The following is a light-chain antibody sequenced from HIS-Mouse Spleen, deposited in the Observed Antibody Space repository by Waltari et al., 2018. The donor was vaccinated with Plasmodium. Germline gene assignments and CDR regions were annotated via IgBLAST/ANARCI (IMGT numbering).Light chain of an antibody. CDR1: KLGDKY. V-gene: IGLV3-1*01. CDR3: QAWDSSTVV. Sequence: SYELTQPPSVSVSPGQTASITCSGDKLGDKYACWYQQKPGQSPVLGIYQDSKRPSGIPERFSGSNSGNTATRTISGTQAMDEADYYCQAWDSSTVVFGGGTKLTVL. CDR2: QDS. J-gene: IGLJ2*01.